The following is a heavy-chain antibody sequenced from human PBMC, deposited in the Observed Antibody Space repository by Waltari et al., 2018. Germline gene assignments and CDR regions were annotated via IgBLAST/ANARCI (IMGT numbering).Heavy chain of an antibody. CDR2: IKADGRAK. Sequence: EVQLVESGGDLVQPGGSLRLSCAASGFTFSAYRMHWVRQAPGKGLVWVSLIKADGRAKLYAESVKGRFTMSRDNAKDTLYLQMNSLRGEDTAVYYCAIQISGVVFWGQGTLVTVSS. CDR1: GFTFSAYR. J-gene: IGHJ4*02. D-gene: IGHD3-3*01. V-gene: IGHV3-74*01. CDR3: AIQISGVVF.